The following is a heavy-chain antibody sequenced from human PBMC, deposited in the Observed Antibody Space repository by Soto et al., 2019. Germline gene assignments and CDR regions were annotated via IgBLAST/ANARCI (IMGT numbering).Heavy chain of an antibody. D-gene: IGHD1-26*01. Sequence: ASVKVSCKVSGYTLTELSMHWVRQAPGKGLEWMGGFDPEDGETIYAQKFQGRVTMTEDTSTDTAYMELSSLRSEDTAVYYCATVHRYSGSEAWWFDPWGQGTLVTVSA. V-gene: IGHV1-24*01. J-gene: IGHJ5*02. CDR3: ATVHRYSGSEAWWFDP. CDR1: GYTLTELS. CDR2: FDPEDGET.